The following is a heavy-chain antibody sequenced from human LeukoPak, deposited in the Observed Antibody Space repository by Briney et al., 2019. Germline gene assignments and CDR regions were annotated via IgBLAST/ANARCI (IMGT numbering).Heavy chain of an antibody. Sequence: ASVKVSCKACGYTFTGYYMHWVRQAPGQGLEWMGWINANSGGTNYAQKFQGRVTMTRDTSINTAYMELISLRSDDTAVYYCARGGSSEAFDIWGQGTLVTVSS. CDR2: INANSGGT. J-gene: IGHJ4*02. CDR1: GYTFTGYY. CDR3: ARGGSSEAFDI. D-gene: IGHD3-9*01. V-gene: IGHV1-2*02.